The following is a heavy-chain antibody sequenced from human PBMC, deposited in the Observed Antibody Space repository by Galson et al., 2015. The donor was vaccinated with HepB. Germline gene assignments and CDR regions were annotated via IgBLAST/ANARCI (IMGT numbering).Heavy chain of an antibody. V-gene: IGHV1-46*01. CDR2: INPSGGST. CDR1: GYTFTSYH. Sequence: SVKVSCKASGYTFTSYHMHWVRQAPGQGLEWMGIINPSGGSTSYAQKFQGRVTMTRDTSTSTVYMELSSLRSEDTAVYYCARDPLYYDFWSGYYRGSYYYGMDVWGQGTTVTVSS. CDR3: ARDPLYYDFWSGYYRGSYYYGMDV. J-gene: IGHJ6*02. D-gene: IGHD3-3*01.